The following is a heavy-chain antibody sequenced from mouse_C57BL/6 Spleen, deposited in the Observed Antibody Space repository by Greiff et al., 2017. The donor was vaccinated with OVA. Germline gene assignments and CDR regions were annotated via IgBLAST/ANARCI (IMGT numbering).Heavy chain of an antibody. CDR1: GFTFTDYY. CDR3: ARYLLLLRSDWYFDV. J-gene: IGHJ1*03. Sequence: EVQGVESGGGLVQPGGSLSLSCAASGFTFTDYYMSWVRQPPGKALEWLGFIRNKANGYTTEYSASVKGRFTISRDNSQSILYLQMNALRAEDSATYDCARYLLLLRSDWYFDVWGTGTTVTVSS. CDR2: IRNKANGYTT. D-gene: IGHD1-1*01. V-gene: IGHV7-3*01.